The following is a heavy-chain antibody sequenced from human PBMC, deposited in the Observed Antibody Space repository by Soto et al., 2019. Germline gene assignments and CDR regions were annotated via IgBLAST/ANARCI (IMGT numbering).Heavy chain of an antibody. CDR1: GFTFHNYA. V-gene: IGHV3-49*04. Sequence: PGGSLRLSCTTSGFTFHNYALNWVRQAPGEGLEWVGLIRNHTFGGTAEYAASVKGRFTISRDDSKNTLYLQMNSLRAEDTAVYYCARDPGMAVPFDYWGQGTLVTVSS. J-gene: IGHJ4*02. D-gene: IGHD6-19*01. CDR3: ARDPGMAVPFDY. CDR2: IRNHTFGGTA.